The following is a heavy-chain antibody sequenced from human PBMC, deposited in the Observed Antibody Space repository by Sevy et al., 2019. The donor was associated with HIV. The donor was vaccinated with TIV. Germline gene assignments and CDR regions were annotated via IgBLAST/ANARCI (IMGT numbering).Heavy chain of an antibody. J-gene: IGHJ6*02. CDR2: INTNTGNP. D-gene: IGHD2-21*02. CDR1: GYTFTSYA. V-gene: IGHV7-4-1*02. Sequence: ASVKVSCKASGYTFTSYAMNWVRQAPGQGLEWMGWINTNTGNPTYAQGFTGRFVFSLDTSVSTAYLQISSLKAEATAVYYCARDWGPLLTYYNCMDVWGQGTTVTVSS. CDR3: ARDWGPLLTYYNCMDV.